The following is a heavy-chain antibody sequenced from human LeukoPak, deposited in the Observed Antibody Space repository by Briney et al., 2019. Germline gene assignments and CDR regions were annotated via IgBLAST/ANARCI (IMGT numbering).Heavy chain of an antibody. CDR1: GGSISGSSSY. CDR2: ISYSGST. D-gene: IGHD3-9*01. J-gene: IGHJ3*02. CDR3: ASPHTILGQMPSDPIAFDI. Sequence: PSETLSLTCTVSGGSISGSSSYWGWIRQPPGKGLEWIGSISYSGSTYYNPSLKSRVTILVDTSKNQFSLKLRSVTAADTAVYYCASPHTILGQMPSDPIAFDIWGQGTMVTVSS. V-gene: IGHV4-39*07.